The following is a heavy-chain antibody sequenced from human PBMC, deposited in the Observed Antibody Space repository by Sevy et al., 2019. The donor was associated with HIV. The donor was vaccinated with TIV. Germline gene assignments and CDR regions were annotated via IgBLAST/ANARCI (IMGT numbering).Heavy chain of an antibody. Sequence: GGSLRLSCVASGFTFNKYSMSWVRQAPGKGLERVSTLSFGCGQINYEDSVKGRFTISRDDSKNPLYLQMNSLRAEDTAVYYCAREGCTRPHDFWGQGTLVTVSS. CDR2: LSFGCGQI. J-gene: IGHJ4*02. V-gene: IGHV3-23*01. CDR1: GFTFNKYS. CDR3: AREGCTRPHDF. D-gene: IGHD2-8*01.